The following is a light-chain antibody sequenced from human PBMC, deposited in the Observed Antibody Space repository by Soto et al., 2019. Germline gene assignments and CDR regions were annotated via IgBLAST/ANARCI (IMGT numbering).Light chain of an antibody. CDR1: QGIYNH. CDR2: TVS. V-gene: IGKV1-16*01. Sequence: DIQMTQSPSSLSASEGDRVTITCRASQGIYNHLAWFQLKPGKAPKSLIYTVSSLESGVPSRFSGSGSATDFTLTISSLQPEDFATYYYQQYYSYPLTFGGGTKVEI. CDR3: QQYYSYPLT. J-gene: IGKJ4*01.